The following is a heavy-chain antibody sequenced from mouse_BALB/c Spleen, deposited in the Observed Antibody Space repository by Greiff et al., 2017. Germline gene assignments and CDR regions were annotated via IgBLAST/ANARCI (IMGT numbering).Heavy chain of an antibody. CDR2: IYPGNSDT. CDR3: TRSLGNYWYFDV. V-gene: IGHV1-5*01. D-gene: IGHD2-1*01. J-gene: IGHJ1*01. CDR1: GYSFTSYW. Sequence: VQLKQSGTVLARPGASVKMSCKASGYSFTSYWMHWVKQRPGQGLEWIGAIYPGNSDTSYNQKFKGKAKLTAVTSASTAYMELSSLTNEDSAVYYCTRSLGNYWYFDVWGAGTTVTVSS.